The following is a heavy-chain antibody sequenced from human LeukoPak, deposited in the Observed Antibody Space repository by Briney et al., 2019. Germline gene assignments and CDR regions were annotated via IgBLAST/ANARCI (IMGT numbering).Heavy chain of an antibody. CDR3: ARGISSGWLLSVDY. V-gene: IGHV4-39*07. CDR2: IYYSGST. CDR1: GGSISSSSYY. Sequence: SETLSLTCTVSGGSISSSSYYWGWIRQPPGKGLDWIGSIYYSGSTYYNPSLKSRVTISVDTSKNQFSLKLSSVTAADTAVYYCARGISSGWLLSVDYWGQGTLVTVSS. D-gene: IGHD6-19*01. J-gene: IGHJ4*02.